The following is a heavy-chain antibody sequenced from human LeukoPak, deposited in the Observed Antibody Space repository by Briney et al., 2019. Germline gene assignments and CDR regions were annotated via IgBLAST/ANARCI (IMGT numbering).Heavy chain of an antibody. CDR3: ARLHGFYSSSWYWFDP. D-gene: IGHD6-13*01. Sequence: GSLRLSCAASGFTFSSYSMNWVRQAPGKGLEWVSSISSSSSYIYYADSVKGRFTISRDNAKNSLYLQMNSLRAEDTAVYYCARLHGFYSSSWYWFDPWGQGTLVTVSS. CDR2: ISSSSSYI. V-gene: IGHV3-21*01. CDR1: GFTFSSYS. J-gene: IGHJ5*02.